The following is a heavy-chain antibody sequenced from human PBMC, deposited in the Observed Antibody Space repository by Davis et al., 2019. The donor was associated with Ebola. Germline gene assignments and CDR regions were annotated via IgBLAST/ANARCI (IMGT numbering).Heavy chain of an antibody. CDR2: IYYSGST. CDR1: GGSISSYY. Sequence: MPSETLSLTCTVSGGSISSYYWSWIRQPPGKGLEWIGYIYYSGSTYYNPSLKSRVTISVDTSKNQFSLKLSSVTAADTAVYYCATTQDDNWNDVAFDIWGQGTVVTVSS. D-gene: IGHD1-1*01. J-gene: IGHJ3*02. V-gene: IGHV4-59*06. CDR3: ATTQDDNWNDVAFDI.